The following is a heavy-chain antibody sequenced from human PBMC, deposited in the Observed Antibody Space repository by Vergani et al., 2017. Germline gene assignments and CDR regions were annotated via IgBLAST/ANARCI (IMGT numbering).Heavy chain of an antibody. CDR2: ISYDGSNK. Sequence: QVQLVESGGGVVQPGRSLRLSCAASGFTFSSYGMHWVRQAPGKGLEWVAVISYDGSNKYYAESVKGRFTISKDNSKNKLYLQMNRLRAEDTAVYYCAKDHPDIVVVPAAYDAFDIWGQGTMVTVSS. CDR3: AKDHPDIVVVPAAYDAFDI. J-gene: IGHJ3*02. V-gene: IGHV3-30*18. D-gene: IGHD2-2*01. CDR1: GFTFSSYG.